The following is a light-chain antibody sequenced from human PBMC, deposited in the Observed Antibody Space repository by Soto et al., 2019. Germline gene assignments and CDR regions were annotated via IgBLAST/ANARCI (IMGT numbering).Light chain of an antibody. Sequence: QSALTQPASVSGSPGQSIAISCTGNSSGIGTFNLVSWYQQHPGRAPKLIIYHVTYRPSGFSNRYSGSKSGNSASLTISGLQADDEADYYCCSLTTSHTYVFGSGTQLTVL. J-gene: IGLJ7*01. CDR1: SSGIGTFNL. CDR3: CSLTTSHTYV. V-gene: IGLV2-14*02. CDR2: HVT.